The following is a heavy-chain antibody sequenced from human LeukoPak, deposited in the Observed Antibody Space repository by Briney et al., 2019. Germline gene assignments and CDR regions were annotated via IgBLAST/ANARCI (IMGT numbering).Heavy chain of an antibody. J-gene: IGHJ4*02. Sequence: ASVKVSCKASGYTFTSYGISWVRQAPGQGLGWVGWISAYNGNTNYAQKLQGRVTMTTDTSTSTAYMELRSLRSDDTAVYYCARVFYCSSTSCSYYFDYWGQGTLVTVSS. D-gene: IGHD2-2*01. V-gene: IGHV1-18*01. CDR3: ARVFYCSSTSCSYYFDY. CDR2: ISAYNGNT. CDR1: GYTFTSYG.